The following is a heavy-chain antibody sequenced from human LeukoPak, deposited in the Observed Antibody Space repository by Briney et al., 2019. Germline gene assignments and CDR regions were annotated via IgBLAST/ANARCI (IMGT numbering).Heavy chain of an antibody. CDR3: ARGGVVTAMRALRRGRNDAFDI. CDR1: GGTFSSYA. CDR2: IIPIFGTA. V-gene: IGHV1-69*05. J-gene: IGHJ3*02. Sequence: SVKVSCKASGGTFSSYAISWVRQAPGQGLEWMGGIIPIFGTANYAQKFQGRVTITTDESTSTAYMELSSLRSEDTAVYYCARGGVVTAMRALRRGRNDAFDIWGQGTMVTVSS. D-gene: IGHD2-21*02.